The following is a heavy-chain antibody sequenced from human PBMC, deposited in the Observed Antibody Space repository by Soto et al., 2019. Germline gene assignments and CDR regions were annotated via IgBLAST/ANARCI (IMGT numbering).Heavy chain of an antibody. CDR1: GGSFSGYY. Sequence: QVQLQQWGAGLLKPSETLSLTCAVYGGSFSGYYWSWIRQPPGKGLEWIGEINHSGSTNYNPSLKSRVTISVDTYKNQFYLKLSAVTAADPAVYYCARGLIAVAGRDFDYWGQGTLVTVSS. CDR2: INHSGST. D-gene: IGHD6-19*01. V-gene: IGHV4-34*01. CDR3: ARGLIAVAGRDFDY. J-gene: IGHJ4*02.